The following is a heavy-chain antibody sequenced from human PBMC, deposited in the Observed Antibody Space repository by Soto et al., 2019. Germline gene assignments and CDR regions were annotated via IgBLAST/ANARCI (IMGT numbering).Heavy chain of an antibody. V-gene: IGHV1-2*04. CDR3: VRGLASACLDS. Sequence: GASVKVSCKTSGYTFTGYYIHWVRQAPGQGLEWMGRINPNSGGTNYAQKFQGWVTMTRDTSISTAYMELSRLNSDDTAVYYCVRGLASACLDSWGQGTLVTVSS. CDR2: INPNSGGT. J-gene: IGHJ4*02. CDR1: GYTFTGYY.